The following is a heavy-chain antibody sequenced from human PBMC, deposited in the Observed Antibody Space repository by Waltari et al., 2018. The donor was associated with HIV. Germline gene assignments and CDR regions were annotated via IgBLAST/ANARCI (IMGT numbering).Heavy chain of an antibody. D-gene: IGHD3-22*01. CDR3: ARDNHYDSSGYLAVWGSFDI. CDR1: GGSISSGSYY. J-gene: IGHJ3*02. Sequence: QVQLQESGPGLVKPSQTLSLTCTVSGGSISSGSYYWSWIRQPAGPGLEWIGRIYTSGSTNYNPSLKSRVTISVDTSKNQFSLKLSSVTAADTAVYYCARDNHYDSSGYLAVWGSFDIWGQGTMVTVSS. V-gene: IGHV4-61*02. CDR2: IYTSGST.